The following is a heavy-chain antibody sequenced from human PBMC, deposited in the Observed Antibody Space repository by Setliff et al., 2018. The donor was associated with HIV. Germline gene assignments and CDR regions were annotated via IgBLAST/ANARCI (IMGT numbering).Heavy chain of an antibody. J-gene: IGHJ3*02. Sequence: VASVKVSCKASGYTFNNYGISWVRQAPGQGLEWMGWISAYNGNTNYAQKFQGRVTMTRDTSISTAYMELSRLRSDDTAVYYCARDGYYDSSGYSAFDIWGQGTMVTVSS. CDR2: ISAYNGNT. CDR1: GYTFNNYG. D-gene: IGHD3-22*01. V-gene: IGHV1-18*01. CDR3: ARDGYYDSSGYSAFDI.